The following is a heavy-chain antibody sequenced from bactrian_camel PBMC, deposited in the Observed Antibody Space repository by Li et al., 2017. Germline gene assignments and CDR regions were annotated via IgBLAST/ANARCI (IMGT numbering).Heavy chain of an antibody. Sequence: GGGSVQAGGALSISCTASGFTLANSDMGWYRQAPGNECEMVSRISINGKTHYPDSVKGRFTISHDNAKNTLYLQMNSLKPEDTAVYYCAAGTSTGFPFRESAYPYWGQGTQVTVS. V-gene: IGHV3S66*01. CDR3: AAGTSTGFPFRESAYPY. J-gene: IGHJ4*01. CDR2: ISINGKT. D-gene: IGHD5*01. CDR1: GFTLANSD.